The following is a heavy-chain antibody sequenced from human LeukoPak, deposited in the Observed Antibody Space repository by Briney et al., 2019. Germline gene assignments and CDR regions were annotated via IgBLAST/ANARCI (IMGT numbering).Heavy chain of an antibody. J-gene: IGHJ3*02. V-gene: IGHV1-18*01. CDR3: ARAPDIVVVPAAIDDAFDI. CDR1: GYTFTSYG. D-gene: IGHD2-2*01. Sequence: ASVKVSCKASGYTFTSYGISWVRQAPGQGLEWMGWISAYNGNTNYAQKLQGRVTMTTDTSTSTAYMELSSLRSDDTAVYYCARAPDIVVVPAAIDDAFDIWGQGTMVTVSS. CDR2: ISAYNGNT.